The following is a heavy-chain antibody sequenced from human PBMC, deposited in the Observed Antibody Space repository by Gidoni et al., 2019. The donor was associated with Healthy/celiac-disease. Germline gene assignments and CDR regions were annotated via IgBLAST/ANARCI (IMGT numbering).Heavy chain of an antibody. Sequence: QVQLVQFGAEVKKPGSSVKVSCKASGGTFSSYAISWVRQAPGQGLEWMGGIIPIFGTANYEQKCQGRVTITADESTSTAYMELSSLRSEDTAVYYCARDVRRSYCGGDCYGGFDYWGQGTLVTVSS. CDR1: GGTFSSYA. D-gene: IGHD2-21*02. CDR2: IIPIFGTA. J-gene: IGHJ4*02. V-gene: IGHV1-69*01. CDR3: ARDVRRSYCGGDCYGGFDY.